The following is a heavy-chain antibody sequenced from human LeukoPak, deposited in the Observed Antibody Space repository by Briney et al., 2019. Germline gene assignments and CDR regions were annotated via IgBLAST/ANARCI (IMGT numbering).Heavy chain of an antibody. Sequence: SETLSLTCSVSSGSIFNSNWWSWVRQPPGKGLEWIGQIFHSGSTSYSPSLKSRVTISVDKSKNQFSLKLSSVTAADTAVYYCARVGERDIWKFDYWGQGTLVTVSS. D-gene: IGHD3-16*01. CDR2: IFHSGST. V-gene: IGHV4-4*02. J-gene: IGHJ4*02. CDR3: ARVGERDIWKFDY. CDR1: SGSIFNSNW.